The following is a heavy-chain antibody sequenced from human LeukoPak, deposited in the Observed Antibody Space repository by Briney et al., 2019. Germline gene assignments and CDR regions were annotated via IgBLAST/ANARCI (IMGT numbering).Heavy chain of an antibody. D-gene: IGHD4-17*01. J-gene: IGHJ6*03. CDR1: GYTFTGYY. CDR3: AVPTVTTHPYYYYYYMDV. CDR2: INPNSGGT. Sequence: ASVKVSCKASGYTFTGYYMHWVRQAPGQGLEWMGWINPNSGGTNYAQKFQGRVTMTRDTSISTAYMELSRLRSDDTAVYYCAVPTVTTHPYYYYYYMDVWGKGTTVTISS. V-gene: IGHV1-2*02.